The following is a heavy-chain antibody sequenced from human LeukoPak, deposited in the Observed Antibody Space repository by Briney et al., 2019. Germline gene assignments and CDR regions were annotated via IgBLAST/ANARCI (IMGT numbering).Heavy chain of an antibody. D-gene: IGHD2-2*01. CDR2: IRGSGGTT. CDR1: GFTFSNYA. CDR3: ATHCSSTSCYAY. J-gene: IGHJ4*02. V-gene: IGHV3-23*01. Sequence: PGGSLRLSCAGSGFTFSNYAMSWVRQAPGKGLEWVSGIRGSGGTTYYADSVKGRFTISRDNSKNTLFLQMISLRAEDTAVYYCATHCSSTSCYAYWGQGTLVAVSS.